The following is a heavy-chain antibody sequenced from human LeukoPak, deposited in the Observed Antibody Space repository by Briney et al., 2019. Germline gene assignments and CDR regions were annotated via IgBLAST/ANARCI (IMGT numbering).Heavy chain of an antibody. Sequence: GGSLRLSCAASGFTFSDYGMHWVRQAPGKGLGWVALIRYDGSNEYYADSVKGRFTISRDSSKSTLYLQMNSLRAEDTAVYYCAKELTVGTTSKNLDYWGQGTLVTVSS. D-gene: IGHD1-26*01. J-gene: IGHJ4*02. CDR1: GFTFSDYG. CDR3: AKELTVGTTSKNLDY. V-gene: IGHV3-30*02. CDR2: IRYDGSNE.